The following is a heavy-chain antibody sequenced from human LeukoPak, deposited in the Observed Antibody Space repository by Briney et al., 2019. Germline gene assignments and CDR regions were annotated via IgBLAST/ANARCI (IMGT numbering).Heavy chain of an antibody. V-gene: IGHV3-23*01. CDR3: AKDPSLWFGELPHSWFDP. Sequence: GGSLRLSCAASGFTFSSYAMSWVRQAPGKGLEWVSTISGSGGSTYYADSVKGRFTISRDNSKNTLYLQMNSLRAEDTAVYYCAKDPSLWFGELPHSWFDPWGQGTLVTVSS. CDR1: GFTFSSYA. CDR2: ISGSGGST. D-gene: IGHD3-10*01. J-gene: IGHJ5*02.